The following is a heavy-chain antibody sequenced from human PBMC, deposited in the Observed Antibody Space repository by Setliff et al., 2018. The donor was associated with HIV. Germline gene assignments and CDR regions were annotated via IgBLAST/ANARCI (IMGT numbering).Heavy chain of an antibody. J-gene: IGHJ5*02. CDR3: ATSGYSSSSGGDWFDP. V-gene: IGHV4-34*01. CDR2: INHSGST. Sequence: SETLSLTCAVYGGSFSGYYWSWIRQPPGKGLEWIGEINHSGSTNDNPSLKSRVTISVDTSKNQFSLKLSSVNAADTAVYYCATSGYSSSSGGDWFDPWGQGTVVTVSS. D-gene: IGHD6-6*01. CDR1: GGSFSGYY.